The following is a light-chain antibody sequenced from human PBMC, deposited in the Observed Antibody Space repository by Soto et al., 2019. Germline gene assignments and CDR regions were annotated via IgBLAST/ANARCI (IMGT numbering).Light chain of an antibody. CDR1: SSDVGGYNY. CDR2: AGT. CDR3: SSYTRSSAL. V-gene: IGLV2-14*01. J-gene: IGLJ1*01. Sequence: QSALTQPASVSGSPGQSITISCTGTSSDVGGYNYVAWYQQHPGKAPKLMIYAGTDRPSGVSSRFSGSKSGNTASLTISGLYAEDEDQSHCSSYTRSSALFGTGTKVTV.